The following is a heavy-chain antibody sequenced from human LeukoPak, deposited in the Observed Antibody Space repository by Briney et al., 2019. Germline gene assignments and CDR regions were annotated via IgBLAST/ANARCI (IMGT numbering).Heavy chain of an antibody. J-gene: IGHJ4*02. V-gene: IGHV3-53*01. CDR3: AKRRYSGSYFDY. CDR1: GFTVISNY. D-gene: IGHD1-26*01. Sequence: GGSLSLSCAASGFTVISNYMSWVRQAPGKGLEWVSIIYGGGSTYYADSVKGRFTISRDNSKNTLYLQMNSLRAEDTAVYYCAKRRYSGSYFDYWGQGTLVTVSS. CDR2: IYGGGST.